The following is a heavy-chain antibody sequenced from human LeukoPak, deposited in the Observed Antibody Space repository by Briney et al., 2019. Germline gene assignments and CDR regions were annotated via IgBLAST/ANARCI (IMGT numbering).Heavy chain of an antibody. J-gene: IGHJ4*02. CDR2: ISSDGSNK. D-gene: IGHD3-22*01. V-gene: IGHV3-30-3*01. CDR1: GFTFSSYA. CDR3: ARTSGYYFNYFDY. Sequence: PGGSLRLSCAASGFTFSSYAMHWVRQAPGKGLEWVAVISSDGSNKYYADPVKGRFTISRDNSKNTLYLQMNSLRAEDTAVYYCARTSGYYFNYFDYWGQGTLVTVSP.